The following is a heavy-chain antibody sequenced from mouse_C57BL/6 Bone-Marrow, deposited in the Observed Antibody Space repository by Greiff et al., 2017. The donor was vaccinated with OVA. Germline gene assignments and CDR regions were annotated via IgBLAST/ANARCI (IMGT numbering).Heavy chain of an antibody. J-gene: IGHJ2*01. Sequence: QVQLQQPGAELVKPGASVKLSCKASGYTFTSYWITWVKQRPGQGLEWIGDIYPGSGSTNYNEKFKSKATLTVDTSSSTAYMQLSSLTSEDSAVYYCAREVYDYGQGCDYGGQGTALTVTS. CDR2: IYPGSGST. CDR1: GYTFTSYW. D-gene: IGHD2-4*01. CDR3: AREVYDYGQGCDY. V-gene: IGHV1-55*01.